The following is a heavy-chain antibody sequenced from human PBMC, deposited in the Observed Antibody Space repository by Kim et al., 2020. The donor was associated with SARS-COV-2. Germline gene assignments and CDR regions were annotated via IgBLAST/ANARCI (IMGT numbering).Heavy chain of an antibody. V-gene: IGHV1-18*04. Sequence: ASVKVSCKASGYTFTSYGISWVRQAPGQGLEWMGWISAYNGNTNYAQKLQGRVTMTTDTSTSTAYMELRSLRSDDTAVYYCARAGDYDILTGYYSYYYGMDVWGQGTTVTVSS. D-gene: IGHD3-9*01. CDR3: ARAGDYDILTGYYSYYYGMDV. CDR2: ISAYNGNT. J-gene: IGHJ6*02. CDR1: GYTFTSYG.